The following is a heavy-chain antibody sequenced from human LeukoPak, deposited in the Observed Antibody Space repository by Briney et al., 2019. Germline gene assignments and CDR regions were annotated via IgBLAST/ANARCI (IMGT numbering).Heavy chain of an antibody. CDR3: AKRSAGRLGYFQH. D-gene: IGHD6-13*01. CDR1: GFTFSDYY. CDR2: ISGSGITI. J-gene: IGHJ1*01. V-gene: IGHV3-11*01. Sequence: GGSLRLSCAVSGFTFSDYYMSWVRQAPGKGLEWLSYISGSGITIYYADSVRGRFTISRDNAKSSLYLLINSLRAEDTAVYYCAKRSAGRLGYFQHWGQGTLVTVSS.